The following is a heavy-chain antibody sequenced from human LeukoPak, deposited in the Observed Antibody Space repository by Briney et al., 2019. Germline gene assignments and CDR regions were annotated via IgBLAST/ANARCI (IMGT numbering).Heavy chain of an antibody. J-gene: IGHJ4*02. CDR1: GGTFSSYA. Sequence: SVKVSCKASGGTFSSYAISWVRQAPGQGLEWMGRIIPILGIANYAQKFQGRVTITADKSTSTAYMELSSLRSEDTAVYYCARIGSYYDRNVGAPFDYWGRGTLVTVSS. CDR3: ARIGSYYDRNVGAPFDY. CDR2: IIPILGIA. V-gene: IGHV1-69*04. D-gene: IGHD3-22*01.